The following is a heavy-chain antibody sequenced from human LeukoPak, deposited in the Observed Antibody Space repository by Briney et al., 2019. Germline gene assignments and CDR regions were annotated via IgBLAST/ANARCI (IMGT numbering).Heavy chain of an antibody. CDR1: VFTFSNYA. Sequence: SGGSLRLSCAASVFTFSNYAVHWVPEAPGKGLEGVGITSFDGSNEYYADSVKGRFTISRDNSKHTLYPQMNSLRTDDTALYYCARESTGWYFDLWGRGTLVTVSS. CDR3: ARESTGWYFDL. J-gene: IGHJ2*01. CDR2: TSFDGSNE. V-gene: IGHV3-30*04. D-gene: IGHD2-2*01.